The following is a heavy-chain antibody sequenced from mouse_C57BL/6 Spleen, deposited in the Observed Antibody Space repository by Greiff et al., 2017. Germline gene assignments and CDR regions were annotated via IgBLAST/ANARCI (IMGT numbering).Heavy chain of an antibody. CDR1: GYTFTSYW. CDR2: IYPSDSET. V-gene: IGHV1-61*01. J-gene: IGHJ2*01. D-gene: IGHD2-5*01. CDR3: ARDSNLDY. Sequence: VQLQQPGAELVRPGSSVKLSCKASGYTFTSYWMDWVKQRPGQGLEWIGNIYPSDSETHYNQKFKDKATLTVDKSSSTAYMQLSSLTSEDSAVYYCARDSNLDYWGQGTTLTVSS.